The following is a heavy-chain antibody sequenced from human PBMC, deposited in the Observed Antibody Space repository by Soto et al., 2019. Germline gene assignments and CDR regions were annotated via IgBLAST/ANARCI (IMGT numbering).Heavy chain of an antibody. D-gene: IGHD2-15*01. CDR1: GYTFTSYG. J-gene: IGHJ4*02. Sequence: ASVKVSCKASGYTFTSYGISWVRQAPGQGLEWMGWISAYNGNTNYAQKLQGRVTMTTDTSTSTAYMELRSLRSDDTAVYYCAIESPLGYCSGGSCYDYWGQGTLVTVSS. CDR3: AIESPLGYCSGGSCYDY. V-gene: IGHV1-18*01. CDR2: ISAYNGNT.